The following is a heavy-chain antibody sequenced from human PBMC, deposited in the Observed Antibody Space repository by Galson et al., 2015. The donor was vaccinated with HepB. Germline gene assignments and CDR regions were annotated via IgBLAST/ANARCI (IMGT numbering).Heavy chain of an antibody. D-gene: IGHD5-12*01. Sequence: SVKVSCKASGGTFSSYAISWVRQAPGQGLEWMGGIIPIFGTANYAQKFQGRVTITADESTSTAYMELSSLRSEDTAVYYCARGYIAPVGAFDIWGQGTMVTVSS. CDR2: IIPIFGTA. CDR3: ARGYIAPVGAFDI. J-gene: IGHJ3*02. CDR1: GGTFSSYA. V-gene: IGHV1-69*13.